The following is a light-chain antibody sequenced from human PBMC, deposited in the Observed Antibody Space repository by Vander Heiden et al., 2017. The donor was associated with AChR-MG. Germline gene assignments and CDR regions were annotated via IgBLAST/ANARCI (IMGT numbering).Light chain of an antibody. J-gene: IGKJ2*01. CDR3: QQSDRYPLS. Sequence: IHMTQSPSSVSASVGDRVAIACRASQVTGDDLAWYQLKSGMAPRLLIFSASTLHTGVPSRFSGTSSGTDFTLTISSLQPEDFAAYFCQQSDRYPLSFGQGTHLDI. V-gene: IGKV1-12*02. CDR1: QVTGDD. CDR2: SAS.